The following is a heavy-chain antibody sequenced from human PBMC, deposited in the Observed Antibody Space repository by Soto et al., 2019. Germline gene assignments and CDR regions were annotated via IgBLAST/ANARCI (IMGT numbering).Heavy chain of an antibody. Sequence: GGSLRLSCAASGLTFSGATMHWVRQASGKGLEWVGRIRSKANNYATAYAASVQGRFTISRDDSKNTAYLQMNTLKTEDTAVYYCTTNEGIDTFDPWGQGTLVTVSS. V-gene: IGHV3-73*01. CDR1: GLTFSGAT. D-gene: IGHD2-8*01. CDR3: TTNEGIDTFDP. J-gene: IGHJ5*02. CDR2: IRSKANNYAT.